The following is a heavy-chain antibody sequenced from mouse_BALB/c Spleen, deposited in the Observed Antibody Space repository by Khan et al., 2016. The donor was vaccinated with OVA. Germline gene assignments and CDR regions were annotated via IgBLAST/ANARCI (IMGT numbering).Heavy chain of an antibody. CDR2: ISTGGSYT. CDR3: TRLAYYYDSEGFAY. J-gene: IGHJ3*01. CDR1: GFTFSTFG. V-gene: IGHV5-6*01. Sequence: EVELVESGGDLVKPGGSLKLSCAASGFTFSTFGMSWVRQTPDKRLEWVATISTGGSYTHYPDLVKGRFIISRDNAKNTLDLQMSSLKSEDTAMYYCTRLAYYYDSEGFAYWGQGTLVTVSA. D-gene: IGHD1-1*01.